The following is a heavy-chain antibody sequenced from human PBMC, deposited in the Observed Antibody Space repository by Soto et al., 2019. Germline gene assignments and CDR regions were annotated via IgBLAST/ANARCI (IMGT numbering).Heavy chain of an antibody. CDR2: ISISSTYI. CDR3: ASTAGYRFDY. J-gene: IGHJ4*02. Sequence: EVQLVESGGGLVKPGGSLRLSCAASGFTFSTYSMTWVRQAPGRGLEWVSSISISSTYIYYADSVKGRFTISRDNAKNALFLQMYSLRAEETAVCYCASTAGYRFDYWGQGTLATVSS. CDR1: GFTFSTYS. V-gene: IGHV3-21*01. D-gene: IGHD3-9*01.